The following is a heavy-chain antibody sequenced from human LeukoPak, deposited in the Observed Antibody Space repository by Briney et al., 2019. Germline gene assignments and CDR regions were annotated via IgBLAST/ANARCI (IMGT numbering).Heavy chain of an antibody. D-gene: IGHD4-23*01. J-gene: IGHJ6*02. Sequence: GESLKISCKGSGYNFPSYRIGWVRQMPGKGLEWMGIIYPRDSDTRYSPSFQGQVTISADKSISTAYLQWSSLKASDTAMYYCASPTVVTPGYYGMDVWGQGTTVTVSS. CDR1: GYNFPSYR. CDR3: ASPTVVTPGYYGMDV. CDR2: IYPRDSDT. V-gene: IGHV5-51*01.